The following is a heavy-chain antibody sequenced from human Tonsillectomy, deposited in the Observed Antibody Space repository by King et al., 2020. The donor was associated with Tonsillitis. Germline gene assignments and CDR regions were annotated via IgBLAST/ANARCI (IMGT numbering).Heavy chain of an antibody. Sequence: QLVQSGAEVKKPGESLKISCQGSEDTFTSYWIVWVRQMPGKGLEWMGIIYPGDSETRYSPSFQGQVTISVDKSINTAYLQWSSLKASDTAIYYCARDSRYSIIYGMDVWGQGTTVTVSS. J-gene: IGHJ6*02. V-gene: IGHV5-51*01. CDR3: ARDSRYSIIYGMDV. CDR2: IYPGDSET. CDR1: EDTFTSYW. D-gene: IGHD5-12*01.